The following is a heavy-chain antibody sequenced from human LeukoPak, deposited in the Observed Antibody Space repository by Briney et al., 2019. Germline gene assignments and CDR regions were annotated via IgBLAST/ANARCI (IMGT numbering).Heavy chain of an antibody. V-gene: IGHV1-3*01. CDR3: ARSDFASGRYGDY. D-gene: IGHD6-19*01. Sequence: ASVKVSCKASGHTFTSYAMHWVRQAPGQRLEWMGWINAGNGNTKYSQKFQGRVTITRDTSASTAYMELSSLRSEDTAVYYCARSDFASGRYGDYWGQGTLVTVSS. CDR2: INAGNGNT. CDR1: GHTFTSYA. J-gene: IGHJ4*02.